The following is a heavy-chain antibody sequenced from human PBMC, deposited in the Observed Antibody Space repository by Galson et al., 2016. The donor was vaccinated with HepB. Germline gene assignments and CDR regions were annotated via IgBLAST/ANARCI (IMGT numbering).Heavy chain of an antibody. Sequence: SVKVSCKASGDSFDSYAISWVRQAPGQGLEWMGEIIPIFETVNYEQKFQDRVTITADESTSTVYMELSSLRSEDSAIYYCARDWGLWSAFDVWGQGTMVTVS. D-gene: IGHD3-16*01. CDR1: GDSFDSYA. V-gene: IGHV1-69*13. CDR2: IIPIFETV. J-gene: IGHJ3*01. CDR3: ARDWGLWSAFDV.